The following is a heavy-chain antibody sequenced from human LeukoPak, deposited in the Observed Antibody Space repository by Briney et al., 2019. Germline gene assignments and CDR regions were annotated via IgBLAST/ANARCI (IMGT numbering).Heavy chain of an antibody. CDR1: GFTFSSYS. D-gene: IGHD3-9*01. CDR3: ARPYDNVTGYLDY. J-gene: IGHJ4*02. Sequence: GRSLRLSCAASGFTFSSYSMNWVRQAPGKGLEWVSSISSSSSYIYYADSVKGRFTISRDNAKNSLYLQMNSLRTEDTAFYYCARPYDNVTGYLDYWGQGTLVTVSS. V-gene: IGHV3-21*04. CDR2: ISSSSSYI.